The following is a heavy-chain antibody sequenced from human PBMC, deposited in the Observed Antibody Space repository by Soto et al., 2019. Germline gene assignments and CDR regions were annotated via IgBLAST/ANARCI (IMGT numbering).Heavy chain of an antibody. Sequence: VKVSCKASGYTFTSYAMHWGRQAPGQRLEWMGWINAGNGNTKYSQKLQGRVTITRDTSASTAYMELSRMRSEDTAVYYCARVNRDLWSGFTPESGYFEFWGQGTMVTVPS. V-gene: IGHV1-3*01. D-gene: IGHD3-3*01. CDR3: ARVNRDLWSGFTPESGYFEF. CDR1: GYTFTSYA. J-gene: IGHJ4*02. CDR2: INAGNGNT.